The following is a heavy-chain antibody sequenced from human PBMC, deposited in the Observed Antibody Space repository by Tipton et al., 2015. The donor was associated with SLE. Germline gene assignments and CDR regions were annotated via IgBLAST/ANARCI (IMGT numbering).Heavy chain of an antibody. D-gene: IGHD3-22*01. CDR3: ARSRYDSSGYYQPRAAAFDI. V-gene: IGHV4-39*07. J-gene: IGHJ3*02. CDR1: GGSISSSSYY. Sequence: LRLSCTVSGGSISSSSYYWGWIRQPPGKGLEWIGSIYYSGSTYYNPSLKSRVTISVDTSKNQFSLKLSSVTAADTAVYYCARSRYDSSGYYQPRAAAFDIWGQGTMVTVSS. CDR2: IYYSGST.